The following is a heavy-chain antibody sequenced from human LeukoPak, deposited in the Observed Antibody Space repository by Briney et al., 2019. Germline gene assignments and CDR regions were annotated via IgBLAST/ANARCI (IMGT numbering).Heavy chain of an antibody. J-gene: IGHJ4*02. CDR3: ARDRGYSNYYDY. D-gene: IGHD4-11*01. V-gene: IGHV3-48*02. CDR1: GFTFSSHS. CDR2: ISKTSNTR. Sequence: SCTASGFTFSSHSMNWVRQAPGKGLEWVSYISKTSNTRDYADSVKGRFTISRDNAKNSLYLQMNSLRDEDTAVYYCARDRGYSNYYDYWGQGTLVTVSS.